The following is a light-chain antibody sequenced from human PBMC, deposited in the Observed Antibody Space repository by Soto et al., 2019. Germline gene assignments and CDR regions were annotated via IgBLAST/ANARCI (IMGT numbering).Light chain of an antibody. CDR1: QSVSDN. Sequence: DIQMTQSPSSLSVSPGDRVTLSCRTSQSVSDNLNWYQHVPGKAPRLLIYATSSLQSGIPSRFSGSGSGTDFSLTISSLQPEDFAAYYCQQSYTRPRTFGEGTKVDIK. J-gene: IGKJ1*01. CDR2: ATS. CDR3: QQSYTRPRT. V-gene: IGKV1-39*01.